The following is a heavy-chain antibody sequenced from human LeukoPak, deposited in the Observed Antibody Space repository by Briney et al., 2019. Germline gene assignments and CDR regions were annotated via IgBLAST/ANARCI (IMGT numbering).Heavy chain of an antibody. CDR3: ARDGVVVPAATHY. Sequence: GGSLRLSCAASGFTFSDYYMSWVRQAPGKGLEWVSYISSSGSTIYYADSVKGRFTISRDNAKNSLYLQMNSLRAEDTAVYYCARDGVVVPAATHYRGQGTLVTVSS. J-gene: IGHJ4*02. D-gene: IGHD2-2*01. V-gene: IGHV3-11*01. CDR1: GFTFSDYY. CDR2: ISSSGSTI.